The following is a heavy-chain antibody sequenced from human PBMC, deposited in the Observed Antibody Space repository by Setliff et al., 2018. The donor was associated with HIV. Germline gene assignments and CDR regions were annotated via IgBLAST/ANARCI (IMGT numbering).Heavy chain of an antibody. D-gene: IGHD3-22*01. V-gene: IGHV4-39*02. CDR3: AREDTTGYYSLSAFDI. Sequence: PSETLSLTCSVSGGSIDNNKYYWTWIRQPPGKGLEWTGSIYHTGRTYYNRSLESRLTISIDTSKNQFPLKLTSVTAADTAMYYCAREDTTGYYSLSAFDIWGQGTLVTVSS. J-gene: IGHJ3*02. CDR1: GGSIDNNKYY. CDR2: IYHTGRT.